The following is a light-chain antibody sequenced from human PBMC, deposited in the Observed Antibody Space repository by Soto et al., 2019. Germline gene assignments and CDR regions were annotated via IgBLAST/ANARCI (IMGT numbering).Light chain of an antibody. V-gene: IGKV1-5*03. CDR2: KAS. J-gene: IGKJ4*01. Sequence: DIQMTQSPSTLSASVGDRVTITCRASQSISSWLDWYQQKPGQAPNLLIYKASTLESGVPSRFSGSGSGTEFTLTISSVQPDDFATYYCQQYKSYPLTFGGGTKVDIK. CDR3: QQYKSYPLT. CDR1: QSISSW.